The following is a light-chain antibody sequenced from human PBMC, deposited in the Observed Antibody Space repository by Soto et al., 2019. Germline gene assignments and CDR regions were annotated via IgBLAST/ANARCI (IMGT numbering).Light chain of an antibody. CDR3: TSFSSSTSLYV. CDR1: TRDIAGYNY. V-gene: IGLV2-14*01. CDR2: QVT. Sequence: QSVLTQPASVSGSLGQSITISCTGTTRDIAGYNYISWYQQLPGKAPKLMIYQVTIRPSGISNRFSGSKSGNTASLTISGLQAEDEADYYGTSFSSSTSLYVFGTGTKVTVL. J-gene: IGLJ1*01.